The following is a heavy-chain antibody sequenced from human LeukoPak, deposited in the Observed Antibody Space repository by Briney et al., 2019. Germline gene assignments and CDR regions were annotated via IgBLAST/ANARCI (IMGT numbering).Heavy chain of an antibody. V-gene: IGHV3-48*01. D-gene: IGHD6-6*01. CDR2: ISSSSSTI. CDR1: VFTFTSFS. J-gene: IGHJ4*02. Sequence: GGSLRLSCSASVFTFTSFSMNWVRQAPWKGREWVSYISSSSSTIYYADSVKGRFTISRDNAKNSLYLQMNSLRAEDTAVYYCASDSSSSFGVYWGQGTLVTVSS. CDR3: ASDSSSSFGVY.